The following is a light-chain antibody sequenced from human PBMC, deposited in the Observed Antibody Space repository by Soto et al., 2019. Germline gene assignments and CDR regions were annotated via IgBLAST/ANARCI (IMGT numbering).Light chain of an antibody. V-gene: IGLV1-40*01. Sequence: QSVLTQPPSVSGAPGQRVTISCTGSSSNIGSTYDVQWYQQLPGTAPKLLIHGNTDRPSGVPDRFSGSKSGTSASLAITGLQADDEADYYCQSYDERLSVHYVFGTGTKVTVL. J-gene: IGLJ1*01. CDR2: GNT. CDR1: SSNIGSTYD. CDR3: QSYDERLSVHYV.